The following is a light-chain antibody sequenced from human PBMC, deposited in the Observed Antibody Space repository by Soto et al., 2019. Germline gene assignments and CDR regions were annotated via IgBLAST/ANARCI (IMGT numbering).Light chain of an antibody. CDR1: QTISSY. V-gene: IGKV1-5*01. Sequence: DIQLTPSPSSLSATVGDRVTIACRASQTISSYLSWYQQKPGKAPVLLIYDASTLQGRVPSRFSGTGSGTEITLTISSLQPEDFATYYCQQYNAYYSFGQGTKVDIK. J-gene: IGKJ2*03. CDR3: QQYNAYYS. CDR2: DAS.